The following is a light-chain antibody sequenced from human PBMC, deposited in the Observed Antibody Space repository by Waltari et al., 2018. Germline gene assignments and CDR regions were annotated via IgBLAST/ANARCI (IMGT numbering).Light chain of an antibody. V-gene: IGLV2-14*03. CDR2: DVS. CDR1: SRDVGADTY. J-gene: IGLJ1*01. Sequence: QSALTQPASVSGSHGQSITISCPGPSRDVGADTYSYWHQHHPGKVPKVMIFDVSNRPSGVSNRFSGSKSGNTASLTISGLQAEDEADYYCASYTSRNTLVFGSGTKVTIL. CDR3: ASYTSRNTLV.